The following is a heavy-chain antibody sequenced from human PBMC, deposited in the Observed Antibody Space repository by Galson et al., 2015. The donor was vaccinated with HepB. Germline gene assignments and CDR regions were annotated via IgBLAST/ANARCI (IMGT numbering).Heavy chain of an antibody. V-gene: IGHV3-43D*03. D-gene: IGHD6-13*01. CDR3: AKDLWRLGASVEAAALDY. CDR1: GFTFDDYA. J-gene: IGHJ4*02. CDR2: ISRDGGRT. Sequence: SLRLSCAAPGFTFDDYAMHWVRQAPGKGLEWVSLISRDGGRTYYADSVKGRFTISRDNARNSLYLQMNSLRGEDTAFYYCAKDLWRLGASVEAAALDYWGPGTLVTVSS.